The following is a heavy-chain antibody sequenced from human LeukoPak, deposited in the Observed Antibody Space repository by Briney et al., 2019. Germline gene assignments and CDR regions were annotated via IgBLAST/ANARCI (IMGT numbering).Heavy chain of an antibody. CDR2: ISYDGSNK. V-gene: IGHV3-30*04. Sequence: PGGSLRLSCAASGFTFSSYAMSWVRQAPGKGLEWVAVISYDGSNKYYADSVKGRFTISRDNSKNTLYLQMNSLRAEDTAVYYCAASGGYYYPTRFWGQGTLVTVSS. CDR3: AASGGYYYPTRF. D-gene: IGHD3-22*01. J-gene: IGHJ4*02. CDR1: GFTFSSYA.